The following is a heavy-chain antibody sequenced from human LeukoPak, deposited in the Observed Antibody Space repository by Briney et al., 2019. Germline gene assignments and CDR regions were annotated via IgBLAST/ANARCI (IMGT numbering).Heavy chain of an antibody. CDR2: IYYSGST. D-gene: IGHD3-10*01. CDR1: GGSISSSSYY. V-gene: IGHV4-39*01. CDR3: ARHGAEGEYYYYYYMDV. Sequence: PSETLSLTCTVSGGSISSSSYYWGWIRQPPGKGLEWIGSIYYSGSTYYNPSLKRRVTISVDTSKNQFSLKLSSVTAADTAVYYCARHGAEGEYYYYYYMDVWGKGTTVTVSS. J-gene: IGHJ6*03.